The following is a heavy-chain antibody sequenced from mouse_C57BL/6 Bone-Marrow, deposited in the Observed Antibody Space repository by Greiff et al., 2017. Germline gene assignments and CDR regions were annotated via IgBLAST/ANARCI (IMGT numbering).Heavy chain of an antibody. Sequence: VQLQQPGAELVMPGASVKLSCKASGYTFTSYWMHWVKQRPGQGLEWIGEIDPSDSYTNYNQKFKGKSTLTVDKSSSTAYMQLSSLTSEDSAVYYCARLGYYGSTGAMDYWGQGTSVTVSS. CDR3: ARLGYYGSTGAMDY. CDR1: GYTFTSYW. CDR2: IDPSDSYT. V-gene: IGHV1-69*01. J-gene: IGHJ4*01. D-gene: IGHD1-1*01.